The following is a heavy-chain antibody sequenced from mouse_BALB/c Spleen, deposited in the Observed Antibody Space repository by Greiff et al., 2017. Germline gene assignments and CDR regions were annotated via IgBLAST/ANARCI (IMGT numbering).Heavy chain of an antibody. Sequence: VQLQQSGAELVRPGVSVKISCKGSGYTFTDYAMHGVKQSHAKSLEWIGVISTYYGDASYNQKFKGKATMTVDKSSSTAYMELARLTSEDSAIYYCAREWNYGSLFDYWGQGTTLTVSS. D-gene: IGHD1-1*01. CDR1: GYTFTDYA. CDR3: AREWNYGSLFDY. CDR2: ISTYYGDA. V-gene: IGHV1S137*01. J-gene: IGHJ2*01.